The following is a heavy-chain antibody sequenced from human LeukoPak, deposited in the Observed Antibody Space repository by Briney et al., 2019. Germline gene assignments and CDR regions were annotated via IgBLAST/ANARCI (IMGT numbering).Heavy chain of an antibody. CDR1: GGSISSGTYY. D-gene: IGHD7-27*01. CDR2: ISTSGST. CDR3: AMGGGLGIVDY. Sequence: SETLSLTCTVSGGSISSGTYYWRWIRQPAGRGLEWIGRISTSGSTDYNPSLKSRVTISVDMSKNQFSLKLSSVTAADTAVYYCAMGGGLGIVDYWGQGTLVTVSS. V-gene: IGHV4-61*02. J-gene: IGHJ4*02.